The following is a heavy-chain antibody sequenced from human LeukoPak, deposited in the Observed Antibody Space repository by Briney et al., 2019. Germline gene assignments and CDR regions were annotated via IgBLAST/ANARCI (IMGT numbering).Heavy chain of an antibody. V-gene: IGHV3-30*19. Sequence: PGRSLRLSCAASGFTFSSYGMHWVRQAPGKGLEWVAVISYDGSNKYYADSVKGRFTISRDNSKNTLFLQMNSLRAEDTAIYYCARETEALDYWGQGTLVTVSS. J-gene: IGHJ4*02. CDR2: ISYDGSNK. CDR3: ARETEALDY. CDR1: GFTFSSYG.